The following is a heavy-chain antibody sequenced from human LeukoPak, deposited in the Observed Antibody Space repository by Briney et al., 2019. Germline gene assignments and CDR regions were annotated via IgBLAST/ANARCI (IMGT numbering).Heavy chain of an antibody. D-gene: IGHD1-14*01. Sequence: PTETLSLTCTVSGDSITSHYWSWIRQSPGKGLEWIGYIYYTGSTKYNPSLKNRVTISADTSKNQLSLKLSSVTAADTAVYYCARETTWVFDYWGPGSLVTVSS. CDR1: GDSITSHY. J-gene: IGHJ4*02. CDR3: ARETTWVFDY. CDR2: IYYTGST. V-gene: IGHV4-59*11.